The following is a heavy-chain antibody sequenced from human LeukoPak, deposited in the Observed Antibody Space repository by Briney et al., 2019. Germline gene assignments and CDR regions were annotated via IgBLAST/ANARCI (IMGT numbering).Heavy chain of an antibody. CDR2: ISWNRGSI. J-gene: IGHJ4*02. CDR1: GFTFDDYS. V-gene: IGHV3-9*01. CDR3: AKGRFSRGIAVAGILSYFDF. D-gene: IGHD6-19*01. Sequence: PGRSLRLSCAASGFTFDDYSMHWVRQAPGKGLEWVSGISWNRGSICYADPVKGRFTISRDNAKNSLYLQMNSLRAEDTALYYCAKGRFSRGIAVAGILSYFDFWGQGALVTVSS.